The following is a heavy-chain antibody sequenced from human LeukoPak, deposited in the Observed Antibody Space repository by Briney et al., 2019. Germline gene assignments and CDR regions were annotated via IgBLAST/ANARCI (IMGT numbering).Heavy chain of an antibody. D-gene: IGHD5-12*01. J-gene: IGHJ4*02. CDR3: ARARIVATRYLFDY. Sequence: ASVKVSCKASGYTFTGYYMHWVRQASGQGLEWMGWINPNSGGTNYAQKFQGRVTMTRDTSISTAYMELSRLRSDDTAVYYCARARIVATRYLFDYWGQGTLVTVSS. CDR2: INPNSGGT. V-gene: IGHV1-2*02. CDR1: GYTFTGYY.